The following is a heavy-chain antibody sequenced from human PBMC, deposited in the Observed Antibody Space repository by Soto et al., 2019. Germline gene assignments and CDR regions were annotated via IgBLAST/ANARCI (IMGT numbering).Heavy chain of an antibody. CDR1: GGSISSSSYY. CDR3: ARPTSYYKGWFDP. J-gene: IGHJ5*02. Sequence: SETLSLTCTVSGGSISSSSYYWGWIRQPPGKGLEWIGSIYYSGSTYYNPSLKSRVTISVDTSKNQFSLKLSSVTAADTAVYYWARPTSYYKGWFDPWGQGTLVTVSS. V-gene: IGHV4-39*01. CDR2: IYYSGST. D-gene: IGHD3-10*01.